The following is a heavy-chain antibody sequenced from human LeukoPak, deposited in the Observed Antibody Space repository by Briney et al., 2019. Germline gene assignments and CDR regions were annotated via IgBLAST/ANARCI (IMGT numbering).Heavy chain of an antibody. V-gene: IGHV4-61*05. Sequence: NPSETLSLTCTVSGGSIISSSYYWGWIRQPPGKGLEWIGYIYYSGSTNHSPSLKSRVTISVDTSKNQFSLKLNSVTAADTAVYYCARGEYYYGPGSYSLDWYFDLWGRGTLVTVSS. CDR3: ARGEYYYGPGSYSLDWYFDL. D-gene: IGHD3-10*01. CDR1: GGSIISSSYY. J-gene: IGHJ2*01. CDR2: IYYSGST.